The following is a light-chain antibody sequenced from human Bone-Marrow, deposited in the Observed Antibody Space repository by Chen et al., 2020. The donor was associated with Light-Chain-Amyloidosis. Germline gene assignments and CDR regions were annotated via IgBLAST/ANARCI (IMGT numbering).Light chain of an antibody. CDR2: DDS. CDR1: NIGSTI. V-gene: IGLV3-21*02. Sequence: SYVLTQPSSVSVAPGQTATIACRGNNIGSTIVHWYQQTPGQAPLPVVYDDSDRPSGIPGRLSGSNSGNTATLTISRVEAGDEADYYCQVWDRSSDRPVFGGGTKLTVL. J-gene: IGLJ3*02. CDR3: QVWDRSSDRPV.